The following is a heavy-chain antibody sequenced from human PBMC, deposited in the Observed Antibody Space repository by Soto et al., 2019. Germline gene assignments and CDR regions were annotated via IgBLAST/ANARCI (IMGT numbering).Heavy chain of an antibody. CDR1: GGTFSSYA. D-gene: IGHD3-9*01. J-gene: IGHJ4*02. CDR3: ARTRDGYYDILTGPSVFDY. CDR2: IIPIFGTA. Sequence: QVQLVQSGAEVKKPGSSVKVSCKASGGTFSSYAISWVRQAPGQGLEWMGGIIPIFGTANYAQKFQGRVTITADEFTSTADMELSSLRSEDTAVYYCARTRDGYYDILTGPSVFDYWGQGTLVTVSS. V-gene: IGHV1-69*01.